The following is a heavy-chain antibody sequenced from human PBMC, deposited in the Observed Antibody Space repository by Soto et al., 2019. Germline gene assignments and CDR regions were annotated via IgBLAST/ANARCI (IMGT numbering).Heavy chain of an antibody. J-gene: IGHJ6*02. Sequence: QVQLVQSGPEMKKPGSSVKVSCKASGGTFSSYVISSVRQAPGHGIEWMGGINSIFETAKYEKKFQGRVTITSVESTITVYMELSSVRPEETALYFCAKAFVDSGFWGGRSSTSMRAYAMDLWGQGTPVTVSS. CDR3: AKAFVDSGFWGGRSSTSMRAYAMDL. CDR2: INSIFETA. V-gene: IGHV1-69*01. D-gene: IGHD3-3*01. CDR1: GGTFSSYV.